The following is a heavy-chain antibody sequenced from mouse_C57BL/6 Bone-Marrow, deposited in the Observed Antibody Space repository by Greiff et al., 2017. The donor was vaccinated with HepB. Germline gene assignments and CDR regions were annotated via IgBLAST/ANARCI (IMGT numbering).Heavy chain of an antibody. CDR3: ATANWERYFDY. J-gene: IGHJ2*01. V-gene: IGHV1-19*01. D-gene: IGHD4-1*01. CDR2: INPYNGGT. Sequence: VQLQQSGPVLVKPGASVKMSCKASGYTFTDYYMNWVKQSHGKSLEWIGVINPYNGGTSYNQKFKGKATLTVDKSSSTAYMELNSLTSEDSAVYYCATANWERYFDYWGQGTTLTVSS. CDR1: GYTFTDYY.